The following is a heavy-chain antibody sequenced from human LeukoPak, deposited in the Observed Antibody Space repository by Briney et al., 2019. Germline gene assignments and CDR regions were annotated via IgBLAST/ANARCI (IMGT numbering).Heavy chain of an antibody. CDR3: ARGTLYSGWSYYFDS. D-gene: IGHD6-19*01. V-gene: IGHV4-39*07. CDR1: GGSIPISTYY. CDR2: IYYSGTT. Sequence: SETLSLTCTVSGGSIPISTYYWGWVRQPPGKGLEWIESIYYSGTTKYNPSLKSRVTISVDNSNNKFSLRLSSVTAADTALYYCARGTLYSGWSYYFDSWGQGTLVTVSS. J-gene: IGHJ4*02.